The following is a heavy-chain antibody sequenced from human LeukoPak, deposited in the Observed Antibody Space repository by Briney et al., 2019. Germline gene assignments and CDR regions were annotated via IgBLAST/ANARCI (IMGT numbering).Heavy chain of an antibody. Sequence: SETLSLTCTVSGGSISSGGYYWSWIRQHPGKGLEWIGYIYYGGSTYYNPSLKSRVTISVDTSKNQFSLKLSSVTAADTAVYYCAGQNYYYYGMDVWGQGTTVTVSS. CDR2: IYYGGST. V-gene: IGHV4-31*03. CDR3: AGQNYYYYGMDV. CDR1: GGSISSGGYY. J-gene: IGHJ6*02.